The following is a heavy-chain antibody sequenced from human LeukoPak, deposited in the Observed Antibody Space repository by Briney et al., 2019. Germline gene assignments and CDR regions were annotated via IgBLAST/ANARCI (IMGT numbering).Heavy chain of an antibody. CDR1: GGSISSSSYY. J-gene: IGHJ4*02. Sequence: SETLSLTCTVSGGSISSSSYYWGWIRQPPGKGLEWIGSIYYSGSTYYNPSLKSRVTISVDTSKNQFSLKLSSVTAADTAVYYCATQRGDYYGSGSYHRVFDYWGQGTLVTVSS. V-gene: IGHV4-39*07. CDR3: ATQRGDYYGSGSYHRVFDY. D-gene: IGHD3-10*01. CDR2: IYYSGST.